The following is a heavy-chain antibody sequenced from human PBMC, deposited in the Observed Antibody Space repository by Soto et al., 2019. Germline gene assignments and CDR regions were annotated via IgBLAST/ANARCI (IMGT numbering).Heavy chain of an antibody. CDR3: ARVLTIVATITYYYYGMDV. CDR1: GGTFSSYT. Sequence: SVKVSCKASGGTFSSYTISWVRQAPGQGLEWMGGIIPIFGTANYAQKFQGRVTITADESTSTAYMELSSLRSEDTAVYYCARVLTIVATITYYYYGMDVWGQGTTVTVSS. CDR2: IIPIFGTA. D-gene: IGHD5-12*01. J-gene: IGHJ6*02. V-gene: IGHV1-69*13.